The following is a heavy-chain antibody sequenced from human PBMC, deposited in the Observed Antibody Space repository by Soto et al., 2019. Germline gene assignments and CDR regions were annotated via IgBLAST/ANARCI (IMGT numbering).Heavy chain of an antibody. Sequence: QLQLVQSGAEVKRPGASVRVSCKASGITLTGYFLHWVRQARGQGLEWLGWLNSNSGGTKIAQKFQGRLAMTRDTSITTAYMELSRLTSDDTAVYYCATSPGWLGEGSGGLDVWGLGATVTVSS. V-gene: IGHV1-2*02. J-gene: IGHJ6*02. CDR2: LNSNSGGT. D-gene: IGHD3-10*01. CDR1: GITLTGYF. CDR3: ATSPGWLGEGSGGLDV.